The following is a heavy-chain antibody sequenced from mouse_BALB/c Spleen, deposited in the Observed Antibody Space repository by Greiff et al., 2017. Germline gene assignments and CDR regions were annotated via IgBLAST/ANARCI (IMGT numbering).Heavy chain of an antibody. CDR2: IDPETGGT. V-gene: IGHV1-15*01. Sequence: VQLQQSGAELVRPGASVTLSCKASGYTFTDYEMHWVKQTPVHGLEWIRAIDPETGGTAYNQKFKGKATLTADKSSSTAYMELRSLTSEDSAVYYCTIYGDYWGQGTTLTVSS. CDR1: GYTFTDYE. CDR3: TIYGDY. J-gene: IGHJ2*01. D-gene: IGHD1-1*02.